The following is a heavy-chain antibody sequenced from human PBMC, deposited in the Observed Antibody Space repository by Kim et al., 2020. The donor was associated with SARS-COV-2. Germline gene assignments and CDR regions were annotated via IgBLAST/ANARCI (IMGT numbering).Heavy chain of an antibody. D-gene: IGHD6-19*01. Sequence: YGKSVKGRVTTSRDNSKNMLFLQMNSLSAEDTAIYYCAREVGISGWYTVDYWGQGALVTVSS. CDR3: AREVGISGWYTVDY. V-gene: IGHV3-23*01. J-gene: IGHJ4*02.